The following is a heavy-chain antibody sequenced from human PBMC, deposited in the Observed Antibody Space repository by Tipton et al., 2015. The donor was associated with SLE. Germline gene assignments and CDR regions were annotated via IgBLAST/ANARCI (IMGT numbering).Heavy chain of an antibody. V-gene: IGHV4-59*04. J-gene: IGHJ4*02. CDR1: GGSITNHY. Sequence: TLSLTCTVSGGSITNHYWNWIRQPPGKGLEWIGNIFYSGSTYFNPSLESRVSISVDPSKNQFSLRLTAVTAAATALYYCVRQFRSSGYSLYYFDYWGQGSLVTVSS. D-gene: IGHD3-22*01. CDR3: VRQFRSSGYSLYYFDY. CDR2: IFYSGST.